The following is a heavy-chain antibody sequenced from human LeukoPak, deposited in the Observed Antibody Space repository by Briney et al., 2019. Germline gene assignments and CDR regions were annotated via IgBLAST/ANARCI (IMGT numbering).Heavy chain of an antibody. CDR1: GFTFSSYG. V-gene: IGHV3-30*03. CDR2: ISYDGSNK. J-gene: IGHJ4*02. Sequence: GGSLRLSCAASGFTFSSYGMHWVRQAPGKGLEWVAVISYDGSNKYYADSVKGRFTISRDNAKNSLYLQMDSLRAEDTALYYCARAPITSPFYFDYWGQGTLVTVSS. CDR3: ARAPITSPFYFDY. D-gene: IGHD2-2*01.